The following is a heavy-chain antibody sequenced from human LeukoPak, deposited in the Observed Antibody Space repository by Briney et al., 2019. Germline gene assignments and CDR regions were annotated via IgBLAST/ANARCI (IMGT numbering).Heavy chain of an antibody. J-gene: IGHJ4*02. CDR2: ISYDGSTK. V-gene: IGHV3-30-3*01. CDR3: ARDWEMATIAAAALGY. D-gene: IGHD6-25*01. Sequence: PGRSLRLSCAASGFTFDNYAMHWVRQAPGKGLEWLAVISYDGSTKYYADSVKGRFTISRDNAKNSLYLQMIGLRDEDTAVYYCARDWEMATIAAAALGYWGQGTLVTVSS. CDR1: GFTFDNYA.